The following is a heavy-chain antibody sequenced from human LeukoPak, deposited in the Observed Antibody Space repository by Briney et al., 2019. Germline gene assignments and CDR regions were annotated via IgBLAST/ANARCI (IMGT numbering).Heavy chain of an antibody. J-gene: IGHJ4*02. V-gene: IGHV1-8*01. CDR2: MNPNSGDT. D-gene: IGHD6-6*01. CDR1: GYTFTSYD. Sequence: GASVKVSCKASGYTFTSYDINWVRQATGQGLEWMGWMNPNSGDTGYAQKFQGRVTMTRNTSVSTAYMELSSLRSEDTAVYYCARGIAAHYFDYWGQGTLVTVSS. CDR3: ARGIAAHYFDY.